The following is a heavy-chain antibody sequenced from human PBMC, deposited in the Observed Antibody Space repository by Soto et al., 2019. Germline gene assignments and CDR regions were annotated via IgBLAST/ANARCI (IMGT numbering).Heavy chain of an antibody. CDR3: ATPGGGYSRDYYGMDV. CDR2: IYYSGST. D-gene: IGHD6-13*01. J-gene: IGHJ6*02. V-gene: IGHV4-31*03. Sequence: SETLSLTCTVSGGSISSGGYYWSWIRPHPGKGLEWIGYIYYSGSTYYNPSLKSRVTISVDTSKNQFSLKLSSVTAADTAVYYCATPGGGYSRDYYGMDVWGQGTTVTVSS. CDR1: GGSISSGGYY.